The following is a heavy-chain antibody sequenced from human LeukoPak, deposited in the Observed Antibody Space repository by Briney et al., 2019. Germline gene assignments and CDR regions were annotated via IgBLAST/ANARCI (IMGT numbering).Heavy chain of an antibody. J-gene: IGHJ4*02. CDR3: ARDITGSYPMYYFDY. V-gene: IGHV3-21*01. D-gene: IGHD1-26*01. Sequence: GGSLRLSCAASGFTFSSYSMNWVRQAPGKGLEWVSSISSSSSYIYYADSVKGRFTISRDNAKNSLYLQMNSLRAEDTAVYYCARDITGSYPMYYFDYWGQGTLVTVSS. CDR2: ISSSSSYI. CDR1: GFTFSSYS.